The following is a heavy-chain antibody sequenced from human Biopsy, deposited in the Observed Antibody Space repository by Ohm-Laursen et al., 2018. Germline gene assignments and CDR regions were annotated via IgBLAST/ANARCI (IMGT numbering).Heavy chain of an antibody. CDR2: LNPVSGNS. V-gene: IGHV1-8*01. CDR3: GRAVRNQLLTDP. D-gene: IGHD1-7*01. J-gene: IGHJ5*02. Sequence: ASVKVSCKVSGYTFTSYDITWVRQASGQGPEWIGWLNPVSGNSNFGQKFRGRVTVTSDTSISTAYMKLSGLTSDDTATYYCGRAVRNQLLTDPWGQGTLVTVTS. CDR1: GYTFTSYD.